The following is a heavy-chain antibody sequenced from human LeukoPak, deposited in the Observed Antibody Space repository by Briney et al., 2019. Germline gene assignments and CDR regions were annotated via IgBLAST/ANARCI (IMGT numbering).Heavy chain of an antibody. J-gene: IGHJ6*04. V-gene: IGHV3-48*03. CDR3: AELGITMIGGV. CDR1: GFTFSIYK. CDR2: ISSSDNTI. D-gene: IGHD3-10*02. Sequence: PGGSLRLSCAASGFTFSIYKMNWVRQAPGKGLEWVSYISSSDNTIYYADSVKGRFTISRDNAKNSLFLQMNSLRAEDTAVYYCAELGITMIGGVWGKGTTVTISS.